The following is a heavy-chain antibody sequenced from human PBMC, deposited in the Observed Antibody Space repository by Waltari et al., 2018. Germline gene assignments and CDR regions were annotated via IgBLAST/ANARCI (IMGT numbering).Heavy chain of an antibody. V-gene: IGHV3-53*01. CDR1: GFSVSSDY. CDR3: ARAPGNNYFDP. Sequence: VQLVESGGGLIQPGGSLRLSCEVSGFSVSSDYMTWIRQAPGKGLGWVSLIYSDGPTFYADSVTGRFTISRDNSKNTLYLEIRRLRAEDTAVYYCARAPGNNYFDPWGQGTLVTVSS. CDR2: IYSDGPT. J-gene: IGHJ5*02.